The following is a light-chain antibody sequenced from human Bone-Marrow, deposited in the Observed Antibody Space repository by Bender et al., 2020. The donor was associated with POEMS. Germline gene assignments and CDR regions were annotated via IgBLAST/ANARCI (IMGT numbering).Light chain of an antibody. Sequence: QSVLTQPPSASGTPGQRVTISCSGSSSKFGSYPVNWYQQLPGAAPKLVIFNNSQRPSGVPDRFSGSNSGTSASLAISGLLSDDEADFYCETWDDRLYGWVFGGGTKLTVL. CDR1: SSKFGSYP. J-gene: IGLJ3*02. V-gene: IGLV1-44*01. CDR2: NNS. CDR3: ETWDDRLYGWV.